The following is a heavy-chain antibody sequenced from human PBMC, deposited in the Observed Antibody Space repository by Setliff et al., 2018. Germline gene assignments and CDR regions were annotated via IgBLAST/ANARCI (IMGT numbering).Heavy chain of an antibody. CDR1: GYTFTSYG. CDR3: ATGLSRLVVVPPGS. D-gene: IGHD3-22*01. J-gene: IGHJ5*02. V-gene: IGHV1-18*01. Sequence: GASVKVSCKASGYTFTSYGISWVRQAPGQGLEWMGWISAYNGNTNYAQKLQGRVTMTTDTSTSTAYMELRSLRSDDTAVYCCATGLSRLVVVPPGSWGQGTLVTVPQ. CDR2: ISAYNGNT.